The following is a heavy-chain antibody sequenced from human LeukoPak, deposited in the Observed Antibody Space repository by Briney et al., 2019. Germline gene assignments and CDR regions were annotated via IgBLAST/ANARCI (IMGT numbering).Heavy chain of an antibody. Sequence: ASVKVSCKASGYTFTSYGISWVRQAPGQGLEWMGGVSAYNGNTKYAQKLKGRVTMTTDTSTSTAYMELRSLRSDDTPVYYCARDVSLLLYFVWLWPTYYYYMDVWGKGTPVTVSS. V-gene: IGHV1-18*01. CDR2: VSAYNGNT. D-gene: IGHD3-9*01. J-gene: IGHJ6*03. CDR3: ARDVSLLLYFVWLWPTYYYYMDV. CDR1: GYTFTSYG.